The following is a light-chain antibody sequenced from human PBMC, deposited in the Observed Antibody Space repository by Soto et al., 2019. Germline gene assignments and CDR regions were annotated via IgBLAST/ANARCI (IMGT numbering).Light chain of an antibody. CDR1: QSVSSSY. CDR2: AAS. CDR3: QQYGSSSWT. J-gene: IGKJ1*01. Sequence: EIVLTQSTGTLSLSPGDRATLSCRASQSVSSSYFAWYQQRFGQAPRLLIYAASSRATGIPDRFSDSGSGTDFTLTISRLEPEDFAVYYCQQYGSSSWTFGQGTKVEIK. V-gene: IGKV3-20*01.